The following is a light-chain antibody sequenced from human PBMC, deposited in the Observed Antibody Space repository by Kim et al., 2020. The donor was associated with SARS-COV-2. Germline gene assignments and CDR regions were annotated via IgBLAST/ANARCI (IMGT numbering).Light chain of an antibody. V-gene: IGLV4-69*01. J-gene: IGLJ2*01. CDR1: SGHSHYA. CDR3: QTWGSGGV. CDR2: LSSDGSH. Sequence: GASVKRTCTLSSGHSHYANAWHQQRPEEGHRYLMRLSSDGSHAKGDGIPDRFSGSSSGAERYLTISSLQSEDGAYYYCQTWGSGGVFGGGTQLTVL.